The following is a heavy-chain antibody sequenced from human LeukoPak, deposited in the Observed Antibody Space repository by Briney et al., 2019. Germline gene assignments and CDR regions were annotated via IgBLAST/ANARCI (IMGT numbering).Heavy chain of an antibody. CDR1: AGSISTYY. D-gene: IGHD6-19*01. V-gene: IGHV4-59*08. CDR3: ARQGFTGAWSYWLDY. Sequence: NPSETLSLTCTVSAGSISTYYWSWIRQSPGKGLEWIGYVDYTGSTIYNPSVKSRVTISVDRSRNQFFPRLKSVTAADTAVYYCARQGFTGAWSYWLDYWGQGILVTVSS. CDR2: VDYTGST. J-gene: IGHJ4*02.